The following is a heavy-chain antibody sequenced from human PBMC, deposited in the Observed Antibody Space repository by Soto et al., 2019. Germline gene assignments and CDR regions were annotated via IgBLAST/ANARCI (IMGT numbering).Heavy chain of an antibody. CDR3: ARGRTTIAALPDY. Sequence: ASVKVSCKASGYTFTSYAMHWVRQAPGQRLEWMGWINAGNGNTKYSQKFQGRVTMTSDTSISTAYMELSSLRSEDTAVYYCARGRTTIAALPDYWGLGTLVTVSS. CDR2: INAGNGNT. V-gene: IGHV1-3*01. J-gene: IGHJ4*02. D-gene: IGHD6-6*01. CDR1: GYTFTSYA.